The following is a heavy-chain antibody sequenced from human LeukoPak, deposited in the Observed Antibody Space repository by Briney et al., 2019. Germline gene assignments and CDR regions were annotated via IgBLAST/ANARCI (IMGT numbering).Heavy chain of an antibody. Sequence: GGSLRLSCAGSGFTFSSYTMNWVRQPPGKGLGRVSNIGTSSTTIYYADSAKGRFTISRDNAKNSLYLQMNSLRADDTAVYYCARFAAGGSYYYYMDVWGKGTTVTVSS. CDR3: ARFAAGGSYYYYMDV. J-gene: IGHJ6*03. CDR1: GFTFSSYT. CDR2: IGTSSTTI. D-gene: IGHD6-25*01. V-gene: IGHV3-48*01.